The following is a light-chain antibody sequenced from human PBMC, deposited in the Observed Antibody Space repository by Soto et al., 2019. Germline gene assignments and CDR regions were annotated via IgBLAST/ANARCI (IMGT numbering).Light chain of an antibody. Sequence: QSALTQPPSASGSPGQSVTIYCTGTSSDVGGHNSVSWYQQHPGKAPKLMIYEVNKRPSGVPDRFSGSKSGNTASLTVSGLQAEDEADYYCSSYADSSNLVFGGGTKVTVL. CDR3: SSYADSSNLV. CDR1: SSDVGGHNS. CDR2: EVN. V-gene: IGLV2-8*01. J-gene: IGLJ3*02.